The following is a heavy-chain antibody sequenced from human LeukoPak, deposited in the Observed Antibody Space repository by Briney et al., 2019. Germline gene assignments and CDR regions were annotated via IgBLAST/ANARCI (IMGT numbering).Heavy chain of an antibody. V-gene: IGHV3-74*01. CDR2: TSKDGSDT. CDR1: GFTFSDAW. J-gene: IGHJ4*02. D-gene: IGHD6-25*01. Sequence: PGRSLRLSCAVPGFTFSDAWMESVRQAAGKRPKRLSRTSKDGSDTVYADSAKGRLTASRDNAKNTVYLELTNLRPDDTALYYCARGGYSGSYYRFSWGRGTLVTVAS. CDR3: ARGGYSGSYYRFS.